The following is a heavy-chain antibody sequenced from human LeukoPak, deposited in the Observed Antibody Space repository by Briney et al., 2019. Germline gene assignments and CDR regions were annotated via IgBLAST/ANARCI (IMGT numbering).Heavy chain of an antibody. Sequence: PGGSLRLSCATSGFTFSNYALSWVRQAPGKGLEWVSVIYTYGSTYYADSVKGRFTISRHNSKNTLFLQMSSLRAEDTAVYYCARDVRTDYYDSSGHHDAFDIWGQGTMVTVSS. J-gene: IGHJ3*02. D-gene: IGHD3-22*01. CDR3: ARDVRTDYYDSSGHHDAFDI. CDR2: IYTYGST. V-gene: IGHV3-53*04. CDR1: GFTFSNYA.